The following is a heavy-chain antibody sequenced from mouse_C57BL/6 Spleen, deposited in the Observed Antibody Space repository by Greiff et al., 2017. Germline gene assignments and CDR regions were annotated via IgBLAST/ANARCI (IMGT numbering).Heavy chain of an antibody. D-gene: IGHD2-3*01. CDR2: MYPRSGKT. V-gene: IGHV1-81*01. CDR3: ARDDPLAMDY. Sequence: VQLQQSGAELARPGASVKLSCKASGYTFTSYGISWVKQRTGQGIEWIGEMYPRSGKTYYNEKFKGKATLTADTASSTAYMELRSLTSEDSAVYFCARDDPLAMDYWGQGTSVTVSS. CDR1: GYTFTSYG. J-gene: IGHJ4*01.